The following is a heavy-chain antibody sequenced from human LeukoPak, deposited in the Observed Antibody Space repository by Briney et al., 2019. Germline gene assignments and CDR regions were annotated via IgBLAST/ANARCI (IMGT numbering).Heavy chain of an antibody. Sequence: GGSLTLSCAASGFPFDVFAVLCVRHAPGRGGEWVSGISWNSGSIGYADSVKGRFTISRDNAKNSLYLQMNSLRAEDTALYYGAKDPNYDIRGGWFDPWGQGTLVTVSS. J-gene: IGHJ5*02. CDR1: GFPFDVFA. CDR3: AKDPNYDIRGGWFDP. D-gene: IGHD3-9*01. CDR2: ISWNSGSI. V-gene: IGHV3-9*01.